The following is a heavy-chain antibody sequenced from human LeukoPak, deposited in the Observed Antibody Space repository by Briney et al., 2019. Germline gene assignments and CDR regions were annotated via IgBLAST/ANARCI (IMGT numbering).Heavy chain of an antibody. Sequence: SGPSLVKPTQTLTLTCAFSGFPLTTRGVGVGWIRQPPGKALEWLALIYWDDDKRYSPSLKSRLTITKDTSKKQVVLTVTNLDPVDTATYYCARLAYYDNSGSSRPFDIWGQGTRVTVSS. CDR1: GFPLTTRGVG. D-gene: IGHD3-22*01. V-gene: IGHV2-5*02. J-gene: IGHJ3*02. CDR2: IYWDDDK. CDR3: ARLAYYDNSGSSRPFDI.